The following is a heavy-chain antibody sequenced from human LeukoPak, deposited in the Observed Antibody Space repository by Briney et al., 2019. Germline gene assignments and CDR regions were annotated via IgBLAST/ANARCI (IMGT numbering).Heavy chain of an antibody. Sequence: GGSLRLSCAASGFTFSSYSMNWVRQAPGKGLEWVSVIYSGGSTYYADSVKSRFTISRDNSKNTLYLQMNSLRAEDTAVYYCARDSGPYCSGGSCYWYYYGMDVWGQGTTVTVSS. CDR3: ARDSGPYCSGGSCYWYYYGMDV. D-gene: IGHD2-15*01. V-gene: IGHV3-53*01. CDR1: GFTFSSYS. J-gene: IGHJ6*02. CDR2: IYSGGST.